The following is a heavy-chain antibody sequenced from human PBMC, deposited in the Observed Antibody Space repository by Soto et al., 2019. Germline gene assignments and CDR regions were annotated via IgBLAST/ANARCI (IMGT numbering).Heavy chain of an antibody. V-gene: IGHV1-69*06. CDR1: GGTFSSYA. CDR3: ASSGHYDILTGYSTGGFDY. CDR2: IIPIFGTA. Sequence: QVQLVQSGAEVKKPGSSVKVSCKASGGTFSSYAISWVRQAPGQGLEWMGGIIPIFGTANYAQKFQGRVTITADKSTSTAYMELSSLSSEDTAVYYCASSGHYDILTGYSTGGFDYWGQGTLVTVSS. J-gene: IGHJ4*02. D-gene: IGHD3-9*01.